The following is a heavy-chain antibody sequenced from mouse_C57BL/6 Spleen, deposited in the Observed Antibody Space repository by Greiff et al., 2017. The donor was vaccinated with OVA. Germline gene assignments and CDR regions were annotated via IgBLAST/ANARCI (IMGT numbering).Heavy chain of an antibody. CDR1: GYTFTSYW. V-gene: IGHV1-52*01. J-gene: IGHJ2*01. Sequence: QVQLKQPGAELVRPGSSVKLSCKASGYTFTSYWMHWVKQRPIQGLEWIGNIDPSDSETHYTQKFQDKATLTVNTSSSTAYMQLSSLTSEDSAVYCCARSKPGSNHFDYWGQGTTLTVSS. CDR2: IDPSDSET. D-gene: IGHD1-1*01. CDR3: ARSKPGSNHFDY.